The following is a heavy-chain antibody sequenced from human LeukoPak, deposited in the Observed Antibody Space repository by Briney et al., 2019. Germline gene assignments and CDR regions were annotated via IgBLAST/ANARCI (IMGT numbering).Heavy chain of an antibody. D-gene: IGHD2-2*01. CDR1: GFTFCSYS. CDR3: AKGAVPAAMPDY. CDR2: ISSSSSYI. V-gene: IGHV3-21*04. J-gene: IGHJ4*02. Sequence: GGSLTLSCAASGFTFCSYSMIWLRQAPGKGREGFSSISSSSSYIYYADSVKGRFTISRDNSKNTLYLQMNSLRAEDTAVYYCAKGAVPAAMPDYWGQGTLVTVSS.